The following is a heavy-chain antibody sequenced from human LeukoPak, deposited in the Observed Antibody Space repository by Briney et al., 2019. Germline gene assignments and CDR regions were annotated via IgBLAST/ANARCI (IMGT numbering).Heavy chain of an antibody. CDR1: YY. Sequence: YYWSWXRXPPGKGLEWIAYISDIGSINYNPSLKSRVTISLDTSKNQFSLKLSSVTAADTAVYYCAGHHPRNTVDFWGQGTLVTVSS. CDR3: AGHHPRNTVDF. J-gene: IGHJ4*02. CDR2: ISDIGSI. D-gene: IGHD2/OR15-2a*01. V-gene: IGHV4-59*08.